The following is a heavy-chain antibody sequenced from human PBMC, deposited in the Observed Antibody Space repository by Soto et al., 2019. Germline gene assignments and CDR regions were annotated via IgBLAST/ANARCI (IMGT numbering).Heavy chain of an antibody. CDR1: GFTFTSSA. CDR2: IVVGSGNT. CDR3: AAPSGNTGYYYYGMDV. V-gene: IGHV1-58*01. Sequence: SVKVSCKASGFTFTSSAVQWVRQARGQRLEWIGWIVVGSGNTNYAQKFQERVTITRDMSTSTAYMELSSLRSEDTAVYYCAAPSGNTGYYYYGMDVWGQGTTVTVSS. D-gene: IGHD1-26*01. J-gene: IGHJ6*02.